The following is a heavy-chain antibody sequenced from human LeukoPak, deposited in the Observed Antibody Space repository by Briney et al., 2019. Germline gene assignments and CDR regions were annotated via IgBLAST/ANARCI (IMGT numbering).Heavy chain of an antibody. CDR1: GFTFSDYY. V-gene: IGHV3-11*01. D-gene: IGHD1-1*01. CDR3: ARDRFYSTGSVDY. Sequence: PGGSLRLSCAASGFTFSDYYMRWIRQAPGKGLEWVSYISSSGSTIYYADSVKGRFTISRDNAKNSLYLQMNSLRAEDTAVYYCARDRFYSTGSVDYWGQGTLVTVSS. CDR2: ISSSGSTI. J-gene: IGHJ4*02.